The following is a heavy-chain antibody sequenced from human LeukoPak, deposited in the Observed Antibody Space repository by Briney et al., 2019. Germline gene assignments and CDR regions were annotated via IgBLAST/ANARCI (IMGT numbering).Heavy chain of an antibody. CDR3: TTVRRGAFDY. Sequence: GGSLRPSCAASGFTFSNAWMSWVRQAPGKGLEWVGRIKSKTDGGTTDYAAPVRGRFTISRDDSKNTLYLQMNSLKTEDTAPYHCTTVRRGAFDYWGQGTLVTVSS. CDR2: IKSKTDGGTT. CDR1: GFTFSNAW. V-gene: IGHV3-15*01. D-gene: IGHD1-26*01. J-gene: IGHJ4*02.